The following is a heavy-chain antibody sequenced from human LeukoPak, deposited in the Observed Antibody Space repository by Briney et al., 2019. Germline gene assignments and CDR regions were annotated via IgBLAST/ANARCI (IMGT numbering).Heavy chain of an antibody. D-gene: IGHD3-22*01. Sequence: SETLTLTCSLSGDSINSGGYYWTWIRQPPGKGLEWLGYIHSGGNAYFNPSVEGRSSMSLDKSQNQFFLRLTSVTAADTAVYFCARDHYDSRGDYVVEYWGQGTLVTVSS. CDR2: IHSGGNA. J-gene: IGHJ4*02. CDR3: ARDHYDSRGDYVVEY. V-gene: IGHV4-31*03. CDR1: GDSINSGGYY.